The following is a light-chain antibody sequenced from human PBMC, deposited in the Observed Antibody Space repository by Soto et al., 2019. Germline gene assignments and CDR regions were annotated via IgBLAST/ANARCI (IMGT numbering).Light chain of an antibody. CDR2: AAS. CDR3: QQSYSTPLSIT. V-gene: IGKV1-39*01. Sequence: DLQMTQSPSSLSASVGDRVTITCRASQSISSYLNWYQQKPGKAPKLLIYAASSLQSGVPSRFSDSGSGTDFTLTISSLQPEDFATYYCQQSYSTPLSITFGQGTRLEIK. J-gene: IGKJ5*01. CDR1: QSISSY.